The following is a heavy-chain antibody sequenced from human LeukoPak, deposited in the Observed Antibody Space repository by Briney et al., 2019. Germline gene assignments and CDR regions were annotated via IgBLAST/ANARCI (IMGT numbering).Heavy chain of an antibody. D-gene: IGHD3-22*01. V-gene: IGHV3-7*01. J-gene: IGHJ4*02. Sequence: GGSLRLSCAVSGFTFSSYWMSWVRQAPGKGLEWVANIKEDGTEKYYQDSVKGRFTISRDSAKNSLYLQMSSLRAEDTAVYYCAREVVLSTSAWFEYWGQGTLVTVSS. CDR2: IKEDGTEK. CDR3: AREVVLSTSAWFEY. CDR1: GFTFSSYW.